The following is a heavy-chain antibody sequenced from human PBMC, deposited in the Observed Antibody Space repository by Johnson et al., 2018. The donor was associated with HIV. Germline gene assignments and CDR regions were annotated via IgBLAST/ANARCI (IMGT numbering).Heavy chain of an antibody. CDR3: ARVPSRSSWYTAFDI. CDR2: ISSSGSTI. Sequence: VQLVESGGGLVKPGGSLRLSCAASGFTFSDYYMSWIRQAPGKGLERVSYISSSGSTIYYAHSVKGRFTVSRDNSKNTLYLQMNSLRADDTAVYYCARVPSRSSWYTAFDIWGQGTTVTVSS. D-gene: IGHD6-13*01. V-gene: IGHV3-11*04. CDR1: GFTFSDYY. J-gene: IGHJ3*02.